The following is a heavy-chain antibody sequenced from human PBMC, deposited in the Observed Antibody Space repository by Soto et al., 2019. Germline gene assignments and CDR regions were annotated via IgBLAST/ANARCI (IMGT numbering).Heavy chain of an antibody. CDR1: GFTFSSYA. J-gene: IGHJ5*02. D-gene: IGHD6-6*01. CDR2: ISGSGGST. Sequence: GGSLRLSCAASGFTFSSYAMSWVRQAPGKGLEWVSAISGSGGSTYYADSVKGRFTISRDNSKSTLYLQMNSLRAEDTAVYYCAKGPPYSSSWFWFDPWGQGTLVTVSS. V-gene: IGHV3-23*01. CDR3: AKGPPYSSSWFWFDP.